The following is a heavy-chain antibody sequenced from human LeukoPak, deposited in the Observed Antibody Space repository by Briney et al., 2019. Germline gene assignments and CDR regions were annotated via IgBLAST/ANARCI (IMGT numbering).Heavy chain of an antibody. J-gene: IGHJ6*03. V-gene: IGHV3-23*01. CDR2: ISGSGGST. CDR3: AKSPTRDYNYYHYTDV. Sequence: GGSLRLSCAASGFTFSSYAMSWVRQAPGKGLEWVSAISGSGGSTYYADSVKGRFTISRDTSKHTLYLQMSSLRADDTAEYYCAKSPTRDYNYYHYTDVWGRGTTVTVSS. CDR1: GFTFSSYA.